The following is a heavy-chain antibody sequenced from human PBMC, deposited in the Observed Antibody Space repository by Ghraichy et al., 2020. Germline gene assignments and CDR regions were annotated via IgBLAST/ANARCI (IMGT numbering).Heavy chain of an antibody. CDR1: GFTFITSW. CDR2: IKPDGREK. V-gene: IGHV3-7*03. D-gene: IGHD3-3*01. CDR3: VGWSESGNS. J-gene: IGHJ4*02. Sequence: GGSLRLSCAASGFTFITSWMSWIRQAPGKGLEWAAHIKPDGREKFYVDSVKGRFTISRDNARNSLYLQMNSLMAEDTAVYYCVGWSESGNSWGQGTLVTVSS.